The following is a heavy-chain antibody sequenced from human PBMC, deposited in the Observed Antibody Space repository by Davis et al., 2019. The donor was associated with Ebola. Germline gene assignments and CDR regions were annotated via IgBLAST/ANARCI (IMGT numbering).Heavy chain of an antibody. V-gene: IGHV3-30-3*01. Sequence: GESLKISCAASGFTFSSYAMHWVRQAPGKGLEWVAVISYDGSNKYYADSVKGRFTISRDNSKNTLYLQMNSLRAEDTAVYYCARDGDIVVVPAAIRRGRPGGMDVWGQGTTVTVSS. CDR1: GFTFSSYA. D-gene: IGHD2-2*02. CDR3: ARDGDIVVVPAAIRRGRPGGMDV. CDR2: ISYDGSNK. J-gene: IGHJ6*02.